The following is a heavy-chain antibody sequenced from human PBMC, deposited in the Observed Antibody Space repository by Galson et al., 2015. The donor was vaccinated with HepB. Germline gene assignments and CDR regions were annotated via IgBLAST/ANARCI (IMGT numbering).Heavy chain of an antibody. V-gene: IGHV3-23*01. Sequence: SLRLSCAASGFTFSNYAMYWVRQAPGKGLEWVSLIKTGSTHYVDSVKGRFTISRDNSKNTLYLQMNSLGVDDTAVYYCAARPPAQDSFDSWGQGTLVTVSS. CDR2: IKTGST. CDR1: GFTFSNYA. D-gene: IGHD2-2*01. CDR3: AARPPAQDSFDS. J-gene: IGHJ4*02.